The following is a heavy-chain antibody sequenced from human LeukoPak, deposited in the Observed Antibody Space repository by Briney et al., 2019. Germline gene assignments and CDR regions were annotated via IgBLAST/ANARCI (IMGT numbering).Heavy chain of an antibody. CDR3: ARDSEYSSGWYRGDAFDI. J-gene: IGHJ3*02. D-gene: IGHD6-19*01. Sequence: PGGSLRLSCAASGFTFDDYGMSWVRQAPGKGLEWVSGINWNGGSTGYADSVKGRFTSSRDNAKNSLYLQMNSLRAEDTALYYCARDSEYSSGWYRGDAFDIWGQGTMVTVSS. V-gene: IGHV3-20*04. CDR1: GFTFDDYG. CDR2: INWNGGST.